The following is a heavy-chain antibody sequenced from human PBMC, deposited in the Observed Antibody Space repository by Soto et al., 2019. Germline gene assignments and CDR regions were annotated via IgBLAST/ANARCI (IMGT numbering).Heavy chain of an antibody. Sequence: GGSLRLSCAASGFTFSSYGMHWVRQAPGKGLEWVAVIWYDGSNKYYADSVKGRFTISRDNSKNTLYLQMNSLRAEDTAVYYCARDLGYSGYDSGAPFDLSRTLVGGMDVWGQGTTVTVSS. CDR3: ARDLGYSGYDSGAPFDLSRTLVGGMDV. V-gene: IGHV3-33*01. J-gene: IGHJ6*02. CDR2: IWYDGSNK. D-gene: IGHD5-12*01. CDR1: GFTFSSYG.